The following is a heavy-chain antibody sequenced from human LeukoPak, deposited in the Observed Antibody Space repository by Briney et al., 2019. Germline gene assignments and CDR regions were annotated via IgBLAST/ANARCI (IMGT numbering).Heavy chain of an antibody. D-gene: IGHD3-22*01. CDR3: ARDFRITMIGGPQNWFDP. V-gene: IGHV4-4*02. Sequence: GSLRLSCAASGFTFSLYWMTWVRQPPGKGLEWIGEINHSGSTNYNPSLKSRVTISVDTSKNQFSLKLSSVTAADTAVCYCARDFRITMIGGPQNWFDPWGQGTLVTVSS. J-gene: IGHJ5*02. CDR1: GFTFSLYW. CDR2: INHSGST.